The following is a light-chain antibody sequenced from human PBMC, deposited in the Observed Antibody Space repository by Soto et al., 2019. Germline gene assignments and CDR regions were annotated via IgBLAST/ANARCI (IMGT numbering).Light chain of an antibody. CDR3: HQYGSSQT. J-gene: IGKJ1*01. CDR1: QTVGSSF. Sequence: SPATLSVSPGERATLSCRASQTVGSSFLAWFQHKPGQAPRLLIYGASTRATGIPDRFGGSGSGTDFTLTISRLEPEDFAVYYCHQYGSSQTFGQGTKVDIK. CDR2: GAS. V-gene: IGKV3-20*01.